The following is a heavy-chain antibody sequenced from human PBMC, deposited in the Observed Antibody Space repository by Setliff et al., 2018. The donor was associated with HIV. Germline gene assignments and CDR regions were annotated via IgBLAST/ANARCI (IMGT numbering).Heavy chain of an antibody. D-gene: IGHD5-12*01. Sequence: SETLSLTCTVSGDSISIGYYWGWIRQPPGKGLEWIGEIYHSGSTNYNPSLKSRVTIALDRSKTQFSLKLSSVTAADTAVYYCARSPLYSGYERYYFDYWGQGTLVTVSS. J-gene: IGHJ4*02. V-gene: IGHV4-38-2*02. CDR1: GDSISIGYY. CDR2: IYHSGST. CDR3: ARSPLYSGYERYYFDY.